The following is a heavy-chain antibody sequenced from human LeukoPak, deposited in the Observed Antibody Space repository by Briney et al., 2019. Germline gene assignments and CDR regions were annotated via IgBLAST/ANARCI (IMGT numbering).Heavy chain of an antibody. J-gene: IGHJ6*03. Sequence: KPSETLSLTCAVYGGSFSGYYWSWIRQPPGKGLEWIGEINHSGSTNYNPSLKSRVTISVDTSKNQFSLRLSFVTAADTAVYYCARQYDSYFYYYLDLWGTGTTVTVSS. CDR3: ARQYDSYFYYYLDL. D-gene: IGHD2-2*01. V-gene: IGHV4-34*01. CDR2: INHSGST. CDR1: GGSFSGYY.